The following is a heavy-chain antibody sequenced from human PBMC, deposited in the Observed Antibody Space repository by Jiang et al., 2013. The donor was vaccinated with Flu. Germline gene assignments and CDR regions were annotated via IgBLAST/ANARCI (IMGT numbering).Heavy chain of an antibody. D-gene: IGHD4-23*01. V-gene: IGHV4-34*01. CDR3: ARSPQRLARSIPSMTTVVTPGVYYFDY. Sequence: LLKPSETLSLTCAVYGGSFSGYYWSWIRQPPGKGLEWIGEINHSGSTNYNPSLKSRVTISVDTSKNQFSLKLSSVTAADTAVYYCARSPQRLARSIPSMTTVVTPGVYYFDYWGQGTLVTVSS. J-gene: IGHJ4*02. CDR2: INHSGST. CDR1: GGSFSGYY.